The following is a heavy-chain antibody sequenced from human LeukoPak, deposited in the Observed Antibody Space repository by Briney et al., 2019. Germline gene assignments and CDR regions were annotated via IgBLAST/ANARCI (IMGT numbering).Heavy chain of an antibody. CDR2: IYHSGST. Sequence: PSETLSLTCTVSGYSISSGYYWGWIRQPPGKGLEWIGSIYHSGSTYYNPSLKSRVTISVDTSKNQFSLKLSSVTAADTAVYYCARGGVDTAMVDNWFDPWGQGTLVTVSS. CDR1: GYSISSGYY. V-gene: IGHV4-38-2*02. J-gene: IGHJ5*02. D-gene: IGHD5-18*01. CDR3: ARGGVDTAMVDNWFDP.